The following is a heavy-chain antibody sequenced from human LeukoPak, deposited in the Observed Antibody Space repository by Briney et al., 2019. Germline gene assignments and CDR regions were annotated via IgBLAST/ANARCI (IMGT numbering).Heavy chain of an antibody. CDR3: AREGKTVVTPIDY. Sequence: SETLSLTCTVSGGSISSSSYYWGWIRQPPGKGLEWIGSIYYSGSTYYNPSLKSRVTISVDTSKNQFSLKLSSVTAADTAVYYCAREGKTVVTPIDYWGQETLVTVSS. J-gene: IGHJ4*02. CDR1: GGSISSSSYY. V-gene: IGHV4-39*02. D-gene: IGHD4-23*01. CDR2: IYYSGST.